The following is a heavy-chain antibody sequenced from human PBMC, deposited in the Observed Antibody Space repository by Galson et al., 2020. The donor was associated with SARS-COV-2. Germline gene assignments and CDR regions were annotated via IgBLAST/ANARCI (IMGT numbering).Heavy chain of an antibody. J-gene: IGHJ5*02. D-gene: IGHD1-1*01. Sequence: KISCKASGGTFSSYTISWVRQAPGQGLEWMGGIIPIVGTVKYAQKFQGRVTIIADESTSTAYMELSSLRSDDTAVYYCARGARTAYSWFDPWGQGTLVTVSS. CDR3: ARGARTAYSWFDP. CDR1: GGTFSSYT. V-gene: IGHV1-69*01. CDR2: IIPIVGTV.